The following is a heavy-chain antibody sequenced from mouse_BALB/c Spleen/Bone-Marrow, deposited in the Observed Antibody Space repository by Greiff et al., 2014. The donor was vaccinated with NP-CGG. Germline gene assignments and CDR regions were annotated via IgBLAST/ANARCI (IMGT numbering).Heavy chain of an antibody. CDR1: GYAFSIYW. CDR2: IYPGDDDT. V-gene: IGHV1-80*01. Sequence: QVQLKESGAELVRPGSSVKISCKASGYAFSIYWMNWVKQRPGQGLEWIGQIYPGDDDTDYNGKFKGKATLTADRSSSTAYMQLNSLTSEDSAVYFFSRGGSSIDYWGQGTTLSASS. J-gene: IGHJ2*01. D-gene: IGHD1-3*01. CDR3: SRGGSSIDY.